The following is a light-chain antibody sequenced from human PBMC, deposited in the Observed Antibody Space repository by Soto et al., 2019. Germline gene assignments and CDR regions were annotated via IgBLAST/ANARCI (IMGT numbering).Light chain of an antibody. Sequence: QSVLTQPPSVSAAPGQRVNISCTGSSSNIGAGYDVHWYQQLPGTAPKLLIYGNSNRPSGVPDRFSGSKSGTSASLAITGLQAEDEADYYCQSYDSSLSGWVFGGGTKLTVL. J-gene: IGLJ3*02. V-gene: IGLV1-40*01. CDR2: GNS. CDR3: QSYDSSLSGWV. CDR1: SSNIGAGYD.